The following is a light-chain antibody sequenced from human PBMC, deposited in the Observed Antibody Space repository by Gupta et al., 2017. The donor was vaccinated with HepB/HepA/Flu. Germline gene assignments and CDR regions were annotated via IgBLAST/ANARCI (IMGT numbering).Light chain of an antibody. CDR3: QQYNSYSYT. CDR2: KAS. Sequence: DIQMTQSPSTLSASVGDRVTITCRASQSSSSWLAWYQQKPGKAPKLLIYKASSLESGVPSRFSGSGSGTEFTLTISSLQPDDFATDYCQQYNSYSYTCGQGTKLEIK. J-gene: IGKJ2*01. V-gene: IGKV1-5*03. CDR1: QSSSSW.